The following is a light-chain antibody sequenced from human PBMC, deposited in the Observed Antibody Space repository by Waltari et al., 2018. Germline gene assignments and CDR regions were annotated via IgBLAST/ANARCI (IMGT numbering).Light chain of an antibody. CDR1: SNDVGGYNS. V-gene: IGLV2-14*01. J-gene: IGLJ2*01. CDR2: DVI. CDR3: SSQSSNDVVL. Sequence: QSALTQPASVSGSPGQSVTIFCAGTSNDVGGYNSVSWYQEPPGQAPRVIIYDVIDRPSGVSDRFSGSKSGNTASLTISGLQAEDEADYYCSSQSSNDVVLFGGGTKLTVL.